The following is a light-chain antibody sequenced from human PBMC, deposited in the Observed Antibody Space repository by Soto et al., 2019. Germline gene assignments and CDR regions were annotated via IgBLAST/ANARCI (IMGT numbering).Light chain of an antibody. CDR1: QSVGSSY. CDR2: GAT. V-gene: IGKV3-20*01. CDR3: QHYGRSSLP. J-gene: IGKJ4*01. Sequence: EIVLTQAPGTLSLSPGERATRSCRASQSVGSSYLAWYQQKPGQAHRLLIYGATNKATGLPDRFSGSGSGTYFTLTISRLDPDDFAVYYCQHYGRSSLPLGGWTKVDIK.